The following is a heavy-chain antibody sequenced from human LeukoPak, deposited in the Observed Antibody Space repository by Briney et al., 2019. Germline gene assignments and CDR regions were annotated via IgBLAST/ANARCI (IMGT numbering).Heavy chain of an antibody. D-gene: IGHD3-22*01. CDR3: AKVGDSSGYYYFFDY. CDR2: ISGSGGSA. CDR1: GFTFNNYA. Sequence: GALRLSCAASGFTFNNYAMNWVRQAPGKGLEWVSVISGSGGSAYYADSVKGRFTTSRDNSKNTLYLQMNSLRAEDTAVYYCAKVGDSSGYYYFFDYWGQGTLVTVSS. J-gene: IGHJ4*02. V-gene: IGHV3-23*01.